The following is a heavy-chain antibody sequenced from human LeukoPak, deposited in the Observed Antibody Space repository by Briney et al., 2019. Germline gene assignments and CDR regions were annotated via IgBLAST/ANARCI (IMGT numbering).Heavy chain of an antibody. CDR2: IDQSGKP. D-gene: IGHD3-3*01. CDR3: VRTGQYAETEWP. J-gene: IGHJ5*02. V-gene: IGHV4-59*12. Sequence: PSETLSLTCGVSGSSISGFYWSWLRQPPGKGLQWIGYIDQSGKPNYNPSLKSRVTISADTSKRHFSLELSAVTAADTALYYCVRTGQYAETEWPWGRGTLVTVSS. CDR1: GSSISGFY.